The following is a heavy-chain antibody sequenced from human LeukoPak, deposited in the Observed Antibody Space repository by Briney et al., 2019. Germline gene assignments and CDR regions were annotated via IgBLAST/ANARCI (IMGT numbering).Heavy chain of an antibody. J-gene: IGHJ5*02. D-gene: IGHD3-22*01. CDR1: GGSISSYY. CDR2: IYYTGST. CDR3: AGTYYYDSGNDQRHHNYFDP. V-gene: IGHV4-59*04. Sequence: PSETLSLTCTVSGGSISSYYWSWIRQPPGKGLEWIGNIYYTGSTNYNASVKSRVTISVDSSKNQFSLRLSSVTAADTAVYYCAGTYYYDSGNDQRHHNYFDPWGQGTLVTVSS.